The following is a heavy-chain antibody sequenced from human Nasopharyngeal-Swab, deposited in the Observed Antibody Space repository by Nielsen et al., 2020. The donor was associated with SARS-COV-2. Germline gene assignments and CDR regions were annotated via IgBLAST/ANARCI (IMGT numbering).Heavy chain of an antibody. Sequence: WIRQPPGKGLEWIGSIYYSGRTYYNPSLKSRVTISVDTSKNQFSLKLSSVTAADTAVYYCARLYDSSTKLDYWGQGTLVTVSS. CDR3: ARLYDSSTKLDY. CDR2: IYYSGRT. V-gene: IGHV4-39*01. J-gene: IGHJ4*02. D-gene: IGHD3-22*01.